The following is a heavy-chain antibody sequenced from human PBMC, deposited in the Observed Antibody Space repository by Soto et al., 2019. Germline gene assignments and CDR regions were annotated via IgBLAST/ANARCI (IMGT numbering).Heavy chain of an antibody. Sequence: SATLSLTCTVSGGSISSSSYYWGWIRQPPGKGLEWIGSIYYSGSTYYNPSLKSRVTISVDTSKNQFSLKLSSVTAADTAVYYCARHDYGDYVPNWFDPWGQGTLVTVSS. V-gene: IGHV4-39*01. CDR1: GGSISSSSYY. J-gene: IGHJ5*02. D-gene: IGHD4-17*01. CDR3: ARHDYGDYVPNWFDP. CDR2: IYYSGST.